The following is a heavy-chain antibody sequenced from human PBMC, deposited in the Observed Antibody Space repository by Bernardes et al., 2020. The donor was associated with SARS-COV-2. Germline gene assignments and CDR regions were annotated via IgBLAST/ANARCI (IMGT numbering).Heavy chain of an antibody. Sequence: GESLKISCTGSGYNVATYWIGWVRQMPGKGLEWMGVIYPHDSDTRYSPSFQGQVTISADKSISTAYLQWSSLKASDTAMYYCARPAYSFDYGYWGQGTLVTVSS. CDR3: ARPAYSFDYGY. CDR1: GYNVATYW. D-gene: IGHD3-16*01. V-gene: IGHV5-51*01. CDR2: IYPHDSDT. J-gene: IGHJ4*02.